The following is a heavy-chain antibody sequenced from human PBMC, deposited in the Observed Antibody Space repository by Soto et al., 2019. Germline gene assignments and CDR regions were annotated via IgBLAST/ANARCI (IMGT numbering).Heavy chain of an antibody. J-gene: IGHJ4*02. V-gene: IGHV4-61*01. CDR1: RCSVSSRSYN. CDR3: ARLFGSTYDFWSGYSGHFDY. Sequence: PQTPSLTRTVPRCSVSSRSYNWSWIREPPGKGREWIGYIYYSGTTTYNPSLKSRVTIPVDTSKNQFSLKLSSVTAADTAVYYCARLFGSTYDFWSGYSGHFDYWGQGTLVTVSS. CDR2: IYYSGTT. D-gene: IGHD3-3*01.